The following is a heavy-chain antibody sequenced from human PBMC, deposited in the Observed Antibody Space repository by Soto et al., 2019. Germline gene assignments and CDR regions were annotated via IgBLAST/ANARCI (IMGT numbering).Heavy chain of an antibody. V-gene: IGHV1-3*01. J-gene: IGHJ5*02. CDR2: INAGNCNT. CDR3: ARASGGSYWFDP. CDR1: GYTFTSYA. Sequence: ASVKVSCKASGYTFTSYAMHWVRQAPGQRLEWMGWINAGNCNTNYAQKLQGRVTMTTDTSTSTAYMELRSLRSDDTAVYYCARASGGSYWFDPWGQGTLVTVSS. D-gene: IGHD1-26*01.